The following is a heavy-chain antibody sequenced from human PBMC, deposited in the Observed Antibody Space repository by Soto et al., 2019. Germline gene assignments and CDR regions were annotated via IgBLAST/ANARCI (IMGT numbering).Heavy chain of an antibody. V-gene: IGHV1-69*13. CDR3: ASPGDSYCGGDCYVGFDY. CDR2: IIPIFGTA. CDR1: GGTFSSYA. J-gene: IGHJ4*02. D-gene: IGHD2-21*02. Sequence: ASVKVSCKASGGTFSSYAISWVRQAPGQGLEWMGGIIPIFGTANYAQKFQGRVTITADESTSTAYMELSSLRSEDTAVYYCASPGDSYCGGDCYVGFDYWGQGTLVTVSS.